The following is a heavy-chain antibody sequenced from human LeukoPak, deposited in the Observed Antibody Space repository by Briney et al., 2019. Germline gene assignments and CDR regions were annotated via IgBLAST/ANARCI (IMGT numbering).Heavy chain of an antibody. Sequence: SETLSLTCTVSGGSISSSSDYWGWIRQPPGKGLEWTGSIHYSGSTYYNPSLKSRVTVSVDTSKNQFSLKLSSVTAADTAVYYCARGGGYSLVYYYYGMDVWGQGTTVTVSS. V-gene: IGHV4-39*01. CDR1: GGSISSSSDY. J-gene: IGHJ6*02. D-gene: IGHD5-18*01. CDR3: ARGGGYSLVYYYYGMDV. CDR2: IHYSGST.